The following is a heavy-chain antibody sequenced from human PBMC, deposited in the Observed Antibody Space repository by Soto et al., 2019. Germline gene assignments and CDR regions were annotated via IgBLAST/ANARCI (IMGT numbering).Heavy chain of an antibody. V-gene: IGHV3-23*05. J-gene: IGHJ5*02. CDR2: IHTSDTKT. Sequence: GGSLRLSCAASGSTFSSYAMNWVHQAPGKGLEWVSTIHTSDTKTYYADSVKGRFTISRDNSKSTLYLQMNSLRAEDTAIYYCARQVTGHPNWFDRWGQGTLVTVSS. CDR1: GSTFSSYA. CDR3: ARQVTGHPNWFDR. D-gene: IGHD4-4*01.